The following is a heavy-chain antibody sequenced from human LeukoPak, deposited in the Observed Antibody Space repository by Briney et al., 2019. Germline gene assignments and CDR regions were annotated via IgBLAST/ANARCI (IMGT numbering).Heavy chain of an antibody. CDR3: ASPLTRPGTVVDFDY. D-gene: IGHD3-22*01. Sequence: SVKVSCKASGGTFSSYAISWVRQAPGQGLEWMGGIIPIFGTANYAQKFQGRVTITADESTSTAYMELSSLRSEDTAVYYCASPLTRPGTVVDFDYWGQGTLVTVSS. V-gene: IGHV1-69*13. CDR1: GGTFSSYA. J-gene: IGHJ4*02. CDR2: IIPIFGTA.